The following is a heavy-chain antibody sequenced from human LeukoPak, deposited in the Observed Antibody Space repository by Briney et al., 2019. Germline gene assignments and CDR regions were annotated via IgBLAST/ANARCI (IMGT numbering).Heavy chain of an antibody. CDR3: ARGAMIVPLDY. D-gene: IGHD3-22*01. V-gene: IGHV4-59*11. CDR2: LFDSVNT. J-gene: IGHJ4*02. Sequence: SETLSLTCTVPGGSISSHYWSWIRQPPGKGLEWIAYLFDSVNTKDNPSLQSRLTLSADTSKNQFSLRLSSVTAADTAVYYCARGAMIVPLDYWGQGTLVTVSS. CDR1: GGSISSHY.